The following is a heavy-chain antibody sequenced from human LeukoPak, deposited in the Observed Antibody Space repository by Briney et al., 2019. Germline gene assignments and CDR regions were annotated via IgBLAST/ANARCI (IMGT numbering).Heavy chain of an antibody. CDR1: GYTFTSYY. D-gene: IGHD2-8*01. CDR2: INPSGGST. Sequence: ASVKVSCKASGYTFTSYYMHWVRQAPGQGLEGVGIINPSGGSTSYAQKFQGRVTMTRDTSTSTVYMELSSLRSEDTAVYYCARDVNSGMVYATFDYWGQGTLVTVSS. J-gene: IGHJ4*02. CDR3: ARDVNSGMVYATFDY. V-gene: IGHV1-46*01.